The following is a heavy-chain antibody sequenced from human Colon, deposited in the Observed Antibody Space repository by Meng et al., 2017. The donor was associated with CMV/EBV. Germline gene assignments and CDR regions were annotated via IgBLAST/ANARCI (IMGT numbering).Heavy chain of an antibody. CDR3: TKGLQYSDFWGVDS. CDR1: GFPFNSYA. D-gene: IGHD3-3*01. V-gene: IGHV3-23*01. CDR2: VTGSGARA. Sequence: GESLKFSCPASGFPFNSYALSWVRQPPGKGLQWVSAVTGSGARAYCADSVEGRFTISRDNSKNTVYLQMNSLRAEDTAVYYCTKGLQYSDFWGVDSWGQGTLVTVSS. J-gene: IGHJ4*02.